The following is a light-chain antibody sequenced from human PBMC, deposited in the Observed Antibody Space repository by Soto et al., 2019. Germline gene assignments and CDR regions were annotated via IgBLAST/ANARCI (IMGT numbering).Light chain of an antibody. CDR3: QQYNTWPLT. V-gene: IGKV3-15*01. Sequence: EIVMTQSPATLSVSPGERATLSCRASQSVSTNLGWYQQKPGQAPRLLIYGASTRATGIPARFSGSGSGTEFTLTISSLQSEDFAVYCCQQYNTWPLTFGGGTKVEIK. CDR2: GAS. CDR1: QSVSTN. J-gene: IGKJ4*01.